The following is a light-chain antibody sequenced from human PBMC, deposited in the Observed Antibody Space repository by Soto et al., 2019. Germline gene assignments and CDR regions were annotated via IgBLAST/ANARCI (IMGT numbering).Light chain of an antibody. CDR1: SSDIGAYNY. CDR2: DVS. Sequence: QSALTQPASVSGSPGQSITISCTGTSSDIGAYNYVSWYQQHPGKAPKLMIFDVSTRPSGVSDRFSGSKSGNTASLTISGLQAEDEADYYCSSYASSSTLLAGGTKLTVL. V-gene: IGLV2-14*03. CDR3: SSYASSSTL. J-gene: IGLJ2*01.